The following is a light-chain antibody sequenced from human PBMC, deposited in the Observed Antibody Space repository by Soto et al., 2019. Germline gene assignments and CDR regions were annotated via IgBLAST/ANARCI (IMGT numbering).Light chain of an antibody. V-gene: IGLV2-14*03. CDR3: SSYTSSGTDYV. CDR1: SSDVGGYNY. Sequence: QSVLTQPASVSGSPGQSITISCTGTSSDVGGYNYVSWYQQHPGKAPKLMIYDVSDRPSGVSNRFSGSKSGNTASLTISGLQAEDEADYYCSSYTSSGTDYVLGTGTKVTVL. CDR2: DVS. J-gene: IGLJ1*01.